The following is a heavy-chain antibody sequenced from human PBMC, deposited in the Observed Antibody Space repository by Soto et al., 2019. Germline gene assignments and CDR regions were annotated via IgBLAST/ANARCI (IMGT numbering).Heavy chain of an antibody. CDR1: GGSISSSSYY. J-gene: IGHJ3*02. D-gene: IGHD4-17*01. CDR2: IYYSGST. CDR3: ARIGIRWGAFDI. V-gene: IGHV4-39*01. Sequence: SETLSLTCTVSGGSISSSSYYWGWIRQPPGKGLEWIGSIYYSGSTYYNPSLKSRVTISVDTSKNQFSLKLSSVTAADTAVYYCARIGIRWGAFDIWGQGTMVTVSS.